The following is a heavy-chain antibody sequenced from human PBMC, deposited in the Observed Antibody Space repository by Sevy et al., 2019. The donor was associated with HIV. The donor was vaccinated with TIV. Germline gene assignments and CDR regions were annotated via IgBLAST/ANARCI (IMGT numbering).Heavy chain of an antibody. Sequence: SETLSLTYTASGDSISGYYRSWIRQPPGKGLEWIGYIYYSGRTDYNPSLKSRVIISPETSKNQFSLKLTSVTAADTAVYFCARAYSNYYYAMDVWGQGTTVTVSS. V-gene: IGHV4-59*01. D-gene: IGHD4-4*01. CDR2: IYYSGRT. J-gene: IGHJ6*02. CDR1: GDSISGYY. CDR3: ARAYSNYYYAMDV.